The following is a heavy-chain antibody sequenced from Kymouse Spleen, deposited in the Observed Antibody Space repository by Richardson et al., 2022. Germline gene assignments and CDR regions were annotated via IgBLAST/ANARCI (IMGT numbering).Heavy chain of an antibody. V-gene: IGHV4-34*01. CDR1: GGSFSGYY. CDR3: ARGPDILTGPYYGMDV. D-gene: IGHD3-9*01. J-gene: IGHJ6*02. CDR2: INHSGST. Sequence: QVQLQQWGAGLLKPSETLSLTCAVYGGSFSGYYWSWIRQPPGKGLEWIGEINHSGSTNYNPSLKSRVTISVDTSKNQFSLKLSSVTAADTAVYYCARGPDILTGPYYGMDVWGQGTTVTVSS.